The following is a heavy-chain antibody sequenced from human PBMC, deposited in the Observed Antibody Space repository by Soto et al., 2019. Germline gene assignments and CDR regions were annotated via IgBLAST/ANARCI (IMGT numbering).Heavy chain of an antibody. CDR2: VIPILGMA. CDR3: ARGGAVVVPGAVDRHNWFDP. V-gene: IGHV1-69*02. CDR1: EGTFASYS. J-gene: IGHJ5*02. Sequence: QVQLVQSGAEVKKPGSSVKVSCEASEGTFASYSFSWGRQAPGQGLEGMGRVIPILGMANYAQKFQGRVTITADKSTSTVYMELSSLRSEDTAVYYCARGGAVVVPGAVDRHNWFDPWGQGTLVTVSS. D-gene: IGHD2-2*01.